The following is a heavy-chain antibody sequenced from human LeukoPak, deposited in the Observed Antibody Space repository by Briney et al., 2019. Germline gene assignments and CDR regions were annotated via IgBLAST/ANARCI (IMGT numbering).Heavy chain of an antibody. Sequence: GGSLRLSCAASGFTFSSYWMSWVRQAPGKGLEWVANIKQDGSENYCVDSVKGRFTISRDNATNSLYLQMNSLRAEDTAVYYCARDYYDSSGPAEDAFDIWGQGTMVTVSS. CDR2: IKQDGSEN. V-gene: IGHV3-7*01. J-gene: IGHJ3*02. CDR3: ARDYYDSSGPAEDAFDI. CDR1: GFTFSSYW. D-gene: IGHD3-22*01.